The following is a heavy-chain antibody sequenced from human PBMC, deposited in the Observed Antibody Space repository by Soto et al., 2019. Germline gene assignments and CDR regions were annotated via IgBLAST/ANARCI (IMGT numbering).Heavy chain of an antibody. CDR1: AYTLTIYA. D-gene: IGHD3-3*01. J-gene: IGHJ6*02. Sequence: SVTVSCTASAYTLTIYAMHWVRPAPGQRLEWMGWINAGNGNTKYSQKFQGRVTITRDTSASTAYMELSSLSSDDTAVYYCARPAITIFGVVPRVSMDVWGQGTTVTFS. CDR3: ARPAITIFGVVPRVSMDV. V-gene: IGHV1-3*01. CDR2: INAGNGNT.